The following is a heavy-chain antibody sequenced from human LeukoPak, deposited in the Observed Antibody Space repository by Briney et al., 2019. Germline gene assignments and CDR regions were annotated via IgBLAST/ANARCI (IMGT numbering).Heavy chain of an antibody. CDR3: ARGWVTTTSYYYYGMDV. Sequence: SETLSHTCAVYGGSFSGYYWTWIRQPPGKGLEWIGEINHTGGTNYNPSLKSRVTISVDTSKSQFSLKLSSVTAADTAVYYCARGWVTTTSYYYYGMDVWGRGTTVTVSS. J-gene: IGHJ6*04. V-gene: IGHV4-34*01. CDR2: INHTGGT. CDR1: GGSFSGYY. D-gene: IGHD2-21*02.